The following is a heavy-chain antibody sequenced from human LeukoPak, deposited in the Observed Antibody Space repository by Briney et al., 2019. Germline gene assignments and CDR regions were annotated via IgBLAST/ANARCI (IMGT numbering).Heavy chain of an antibody. J-gene: IGHJ4*02. D-gene: IGHD3-9*01. CDR3: TSWGFHTLTGHGLDY. CDR2: VYYTGST. Sequence: SETLSLTRTVSGGSLNSHYWSWIRQPPGKGPEWIAYVYYTGSTYYNPSLKSRVTISVDTSKNQFSLKLTSVTAADTAVYYCTSWGFHTLTGHGLDYWGQGTLVTVSS. CDR1: GGSLNSHY. V-gene: IGHV4-59*11.